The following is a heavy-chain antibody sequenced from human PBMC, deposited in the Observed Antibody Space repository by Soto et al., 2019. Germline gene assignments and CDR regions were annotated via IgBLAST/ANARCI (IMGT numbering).Heavy chain of an antibody. V-gene: IGHV3-21*01. J-gene: IGHJ4*02. CDR3: ARNSYIWGSYRPYTFDY. CDR1: GFTFSTYN. Sequence: GGSLRLSCAASGFTFSTYNMNWVRQAPGKGLEWVSSISSGGSYIYYADSLKGRFTISRDNAKNSLYLQMNSLRAEDTAVYYCARNSYIWGSYRPYTFDYWSQGTLVTVSS. D-gene: IGHD3-16*02. CDR2: ISSGGSYI.